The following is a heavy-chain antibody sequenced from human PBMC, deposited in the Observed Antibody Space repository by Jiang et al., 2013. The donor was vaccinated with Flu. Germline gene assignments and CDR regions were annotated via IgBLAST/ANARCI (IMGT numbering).Heavy chain of an antibody. Sequence: PGLVKASETLSLTCTVSGGSISGTSYFWGWVRQPPGKGLEWLASVYYSGTTYYNSALWGRVTISVDTSKNQFSLKMTSVIAADTALYFCAGLHTVSPSYWGQGMLVTVSS. D-gene: IGHD4-17*01. CDR2: VYYSGTT. CDR1: GGSISGTSYF. J-gene: IGHJ4*02. CDR3: AGLHTVSPSY. V-gene: IGHV4-39*01.